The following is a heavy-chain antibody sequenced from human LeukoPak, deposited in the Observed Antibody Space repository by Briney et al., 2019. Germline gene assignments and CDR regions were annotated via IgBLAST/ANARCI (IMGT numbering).Heavy chain of an antibody. CDR3: ARASYSSGYYHDAFDI. CDR2: IIPIFGTA. CDR1: GGTFSSYA. D-gene: IGHD3-22*01. J-gene: IGHJ3*02. Sequence: SVKVSCKASGGTFSSYAISWVRQAPGQGLEWMGGIIPIFGTANYTQKFQGRVTITTDESTSTAYMELSSLRSEDTAVYYCARASYSSGYYHDAFDIWGQGAMVTVSS. V-gene: IGHV1-69*05.